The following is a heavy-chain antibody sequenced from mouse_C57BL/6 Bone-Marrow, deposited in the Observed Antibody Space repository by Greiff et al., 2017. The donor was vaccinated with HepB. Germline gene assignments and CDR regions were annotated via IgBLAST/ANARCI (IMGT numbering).Heavy chain of an antibody. Sequence: VQLQQSGAELVRPGASVKFSCTASGFNIKDYYMHWVKQRPEQGLEWIGWIDPENGDTEYASKFQGKATITADTSSNTAYLQLSSLTDGGSAGYFCTSGSICVPWFAYWGQGTLGTGSA. CDR3: TSGSICVPWFAY. CDR2: IDPENGDT. V-gene: IGHV14-4*01. D-gene: IGHD1-1*01. CDR1: GFNIKDYY. J-gene: IGHJ3*01.